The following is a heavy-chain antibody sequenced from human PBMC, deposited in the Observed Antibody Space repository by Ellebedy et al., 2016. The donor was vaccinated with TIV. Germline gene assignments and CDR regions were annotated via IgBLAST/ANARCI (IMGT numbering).Heavy chain of an antibody. Sequence: PGGSLRLSCAVSGFTFSAYCMNWVRQAPGKGLEWVSYISTGSRTIYYEDSVKGRFTISRDNAKNSLYLQMNSLRAEDTAVYYCARDASVYGDPVYRYFDLWGRGTLVGVSS. CDR3: ARDASVYGDPVYRYFDL. CDR2: ISTGSRTI. D-gene: IGHD4-17*01. V-gene: IGHV3-48*04. CDR1: GFTFSAYC. J-gene: IGHJ2*01.